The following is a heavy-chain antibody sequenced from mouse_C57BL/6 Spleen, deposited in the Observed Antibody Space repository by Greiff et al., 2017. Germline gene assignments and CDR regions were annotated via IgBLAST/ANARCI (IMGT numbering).Heavy chain of an antibody. D-gene: IGHD3-3*01. CDR3: ARDEGDSWFAY. V-gene: IGHV5-4*01. CDR2: ISDGGSYT. J-gene: IGHJ3*01. CDR1: GFTFSSYA. Sequence: EVMLVESGGGLVKPGGSLKLSCAASGFTFSSYAMSWVRQTPEKRLEWVATISDGGSYTYYPDNVKGRFTISRDNAKNNLYLQMSHLKSEDTAMYYCARDEGDSWFAYWGQGTLVTVSA.